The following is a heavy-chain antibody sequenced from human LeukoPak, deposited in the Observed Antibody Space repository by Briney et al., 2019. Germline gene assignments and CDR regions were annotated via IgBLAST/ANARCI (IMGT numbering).Heavy chain of an antibody. CDR2: VHHTGST. Sequence: PSETLSLTCTVSGGFISGHYRTWIRQPPGKGLEWIGYVHHTGSTKFNPSLNGRVSISRDTSKNLFSLRLRSVTAADTAVYFCARGRVSSSTWYSTYYYYFYMDVWGKGTTVTVSS. D-gene: IGHD4-11*01. V-gene: IGHV4-59*11. CDR1: GGFISGHY. J-gene: IGHJ6*03. CDR3: ARGRVSSSTWYSTYYYYFYMDV.